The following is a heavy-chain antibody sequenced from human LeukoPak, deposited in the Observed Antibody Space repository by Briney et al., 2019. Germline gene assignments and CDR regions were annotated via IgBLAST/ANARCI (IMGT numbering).Heavy chain of an antibody. J-gene: IGHJ4*02. V-gene: IGHV4-34*01. CDR2: IYHSGST. CDR1: GGSFSGYY. Sequence: SETLSLTCAVYGGSFSGYYWSWIRQPPGKGLEWIGEIYHSGSTNYNPSLRSRVTISVDKSKNQFSLKLSSVTAADTAVYYCASSYCSGGSCPSRHLDYWGQGTLVTVSS. D-gene: IGHD2-15*01. CDR3: ASSYCSGGSCPSRHLDY.